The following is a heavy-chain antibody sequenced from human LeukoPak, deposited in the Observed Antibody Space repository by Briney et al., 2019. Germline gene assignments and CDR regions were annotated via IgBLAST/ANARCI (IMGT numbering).Heavy chain of an antibody. CDR1: GGTFTSYA. CDR3: ARNDGAVAGGYDY. J-gene: IGHJ4*02. V-gene: IGHV1-69*04. Sequence: GSSVKVSFKASGGTFTSYAISWVRQAPGQGLEWMGRIIPILGIANYAQKFQGRVTITADKSTSTAYMELSSLRSEDTAVYYCARNDGAVAGGYDYWGQGTLVTVSS. CDR2: IIPILGIA. D-gene: IGHD6-19*01.